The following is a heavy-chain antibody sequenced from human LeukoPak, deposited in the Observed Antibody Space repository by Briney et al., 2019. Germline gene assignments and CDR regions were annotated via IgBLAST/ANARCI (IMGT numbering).Heavy chain of an antibody. Sequence: GGSLRLSCAASGFTFSSYSMNWVRQAPGKGLEWVSSISSSSSYIYYADSVKGRFTTSRDNAKNSLYLQMNSLRAEDTAVYYCARGVMYSSSPGYWGQGTLVTVSS. CDR2: ISSSSSYI. D-gene: IGHD6-13*01. V-gene: IGHV3-21*01. CDR1: GFTFSSYS. J-gene: IGHJ4*02. CDR3: ARGVMYSSSPGY.